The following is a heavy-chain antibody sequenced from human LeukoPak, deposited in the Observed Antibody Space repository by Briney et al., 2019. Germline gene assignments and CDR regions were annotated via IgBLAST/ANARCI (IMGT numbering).Heavy chain of an antibody. J-gene: IGHJ1*01. Sequence: GRSLRLSCTASGFTFCDYAMSWVRQAPGKGLEWVGFIRSKAYGGTTEYAASVKGRYTISRDDSKSIAYLQMNSLKTEDTAVYYCTRDQGYCSGGSCYSYYFQHWGQGTLVTVSS. V-gene: IGHV3-49*04. CDR3: TRDQGYCSGGSCYSYYFQH. CDR1: GFTFCDYA. CDR2: IRSKAYGGTT. D-gene: IGHD2-15*01.